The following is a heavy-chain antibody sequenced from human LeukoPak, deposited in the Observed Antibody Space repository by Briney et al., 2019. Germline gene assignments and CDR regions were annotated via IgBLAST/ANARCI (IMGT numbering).Heavy chain of an antibody. CDR3: ARDGSWGLLDDAFDI. CDR1: GFTFSSYS. J-gene: IGHJ3*02. V-gene: IGHV3-21*01. CDR2: ISSSSSYI. Sequence: PGGSLRLSCAASGFTFSSYSMNWVRQAPGKGLEWVSSISSSSSYIYYADSVKGRFTISRDNAKNSLYLQMNSLRAEDTAVYYCARDGSWGLLDDAFDIWGQGTMVTVS. D-gene: IGHD3-10*01.